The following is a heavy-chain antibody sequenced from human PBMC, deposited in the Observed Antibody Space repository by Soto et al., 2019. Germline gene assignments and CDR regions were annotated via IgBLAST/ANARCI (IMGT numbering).Heavy chain of an antibody. D-gene: IGHD2-2*01. CDR2: ISGSGGST. CDR3: ASRPGDIVVVPADPPPRTFDI. CDR1: GFTFSSYA. V-gene: IGHV3-23*01. J-gene: IGHJ3*02. Sequence: GGSLRGSCAASGFTFSSYAMSWVRQAPGKGLEWVSAISGSGGSTYYADSVKGRFTISRDNSKNTLYLQMNSLRAEDTAVYYCASRPGDIVVVPADPPPRTFDIWGQGTMVTVSS.